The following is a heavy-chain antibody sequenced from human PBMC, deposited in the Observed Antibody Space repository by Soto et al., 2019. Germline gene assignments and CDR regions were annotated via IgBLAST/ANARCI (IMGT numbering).Heavy chain of an antibody. CDR1: GYTFTSYA. Sequence: ASVKVSCKASGYTFTSYAMHWVRQAPGQRLEWMGWINAGNGNTKYSQKFQGRVTITRDTSASTAYMELSSLRSEDTALYYCARLGDLWSGYPNWFDPWGQGTLVTVSS. D-gene: IGHD3-3*01. CDR3: ARLGDLWSGYPNWFDP. J-gene: IGHJ5*02. V-gene: IGHV1-3*01. CDR2: INAGNGNT.